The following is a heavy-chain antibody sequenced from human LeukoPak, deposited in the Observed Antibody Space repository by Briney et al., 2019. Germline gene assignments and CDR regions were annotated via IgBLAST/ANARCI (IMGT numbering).Heavy chain of an antibody. V-gene: IGHV3-23*01. CDR2: ISGSGGST. CDR3: ANPPGRHMVRGVIA. Sequence: GGSLRLSCAASGFTFSSYAMSWVRQAPGKGLEWVSAISGSGGSTYYADSVKGRFTISRDNSKSTLYLQMNSLRAEDTAVYYCANPPGRHMVRGVIAWGQGTLVTVSS. CDR1: GFTFSSYA. D-gene: IGHD3-10*01. J-gene: IGHJ4*02.